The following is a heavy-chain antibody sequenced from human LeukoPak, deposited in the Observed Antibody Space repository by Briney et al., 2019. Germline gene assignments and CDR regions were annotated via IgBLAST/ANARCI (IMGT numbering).Heavy chain of an antibody. CDR2: MNPNSGNT. Sequence: GASVKVSCKASGYTFTSYDINWVRQATGQGLEWMGWMNPNSGNTGYAQKFQGRVTMTRNTSISTAYMELSSLRSEDTAVYYCVRGRTRVYNWFDPWGQGTLVTVSS. D-gene: IGHD2-8*01. CDR1: GYTFTSYD. V-gene: IGHV1-8*01. CDR3: VRGRTRVYNWFDP. J-gene: IGHJ5*02.